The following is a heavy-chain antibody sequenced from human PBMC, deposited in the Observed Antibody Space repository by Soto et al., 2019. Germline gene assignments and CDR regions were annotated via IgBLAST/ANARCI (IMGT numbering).Heavy chain of an antibody. CDR2: ISRSSSTI. CDR3: ARALSGYDSSGG. D-gene: IGHD3-22*01. J-gene: IGHJ4*02. CDR1: GFTFSSYS. V-gene: IGHV3-48*02. Sequence: EVQLVESGGGLVQPGGSLRLSCAASGFTFSSYSMNWVRQAPGKGLECVSYISRSSSTIYYADSVKGRFTISRDNANNSLYLQMNTLRDEDTAVYYCARALSGYDSSGGWGQGTLVTVSS.